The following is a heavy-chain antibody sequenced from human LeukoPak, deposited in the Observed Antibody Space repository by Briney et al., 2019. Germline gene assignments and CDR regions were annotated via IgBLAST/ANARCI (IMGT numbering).Heavy chain of an antibody. CDR3: AREPYYGSGSYYKPLADY. V-gene: IGHV1-18*01. CDR1: GYTFTSYG. J-gene: IGHJ4*02. Sequence: ASVKVSCKASGYTFTSYGISWVRQAPGQGLEWMGWISAYNGNTNYAQKLQGRVTMTTDTSTSTAYMELRSLRSDDTAVYYCAREPYYGSGSYYKPLADYWGQGTLVTVSS. D-gene: IGHD3-10*01. CDR2: ISAYNGNT.